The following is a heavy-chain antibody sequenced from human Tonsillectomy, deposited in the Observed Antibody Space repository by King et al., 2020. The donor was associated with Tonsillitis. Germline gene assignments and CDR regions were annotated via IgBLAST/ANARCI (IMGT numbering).Heavy chain of an antibody. Sequence: VQLQESGPGLVKPSETLSLTCTVSGGSISNYYWSWIRQPPGKGLEWIGYIYYSGSTNYNPSLKSRVTISVDTSKTQFSLKLSSVTAAATAVYYCARSPYIAVYYFYYWGQGTLVTVSS. J-gene: IGHJ4*02. V-gene: IGHV4-59*01. CDR1: GGSISNYY. CDR3: ARSPYIAVYYFYY. D-gene: IGHD6-19*01. CDR2: IYYSGST.